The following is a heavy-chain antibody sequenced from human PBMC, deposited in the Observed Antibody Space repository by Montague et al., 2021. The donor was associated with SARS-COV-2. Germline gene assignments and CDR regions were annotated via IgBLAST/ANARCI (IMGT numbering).Heavy chain of an antibody. Sequence: SLRLSCAASGFIFSSYAMHWVRQAPGKGLEWVAVISYDGSNQYYIDSLKGRFTISRDNSKNTLYLQMNSLRAEDTAVYYRARGVFRFTGYHYYYGMDVWGQGTTVTVAS. D-gene: IGHD2-8*01. CDR2: ISYDGSNQ. J-gene: IGHJ6*02. V-gene: IGHV3-30*04. CDR1: GFIFSSYA. CDR3: ARGVFRFTGYHYYYGMDV.